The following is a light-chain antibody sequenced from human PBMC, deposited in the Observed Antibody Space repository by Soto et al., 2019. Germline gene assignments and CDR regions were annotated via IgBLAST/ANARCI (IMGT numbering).Light chain of an antibody. CDR2: EVS. Sequence: QSALTQPASVSGSLGQSITISCTGTSSDVGAYDFVSWYQQHPDKAPKLMIYEVSNRPSGVSNRFSGSKSVNTATLTISGLQAEDEADYYCSSYTSSSTRVFGTGTKVTVL. CDR3: SSYTSSSTRV. CDR1: SSDVGAYDF. J-gene: IGLJ1*01. V-gene: IGLV2-14*03.